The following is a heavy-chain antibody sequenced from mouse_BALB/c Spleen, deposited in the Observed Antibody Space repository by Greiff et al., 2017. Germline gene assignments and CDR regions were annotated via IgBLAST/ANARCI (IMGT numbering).Heavy chain of an antibody. D-gene: IGHD2-1*01. V-gene: IGHV5-6*02. CDR2: ISSGGSYT. J-gene: IGHJ3*01. CDR1: GFTFSSYG. CDR3: AREGAYYGNYKED. Sequence: EVKLEETGGDLVKPGGSLKLSCAASGFTFSSYGMSWVRQTPDKRLEWVATISSGGSYTYYPDSVKGRFTISRDNAKNTLYLQMSSLKSEDTAMYYCAREGAYYGNYKEDWGQGTLVTVSA.